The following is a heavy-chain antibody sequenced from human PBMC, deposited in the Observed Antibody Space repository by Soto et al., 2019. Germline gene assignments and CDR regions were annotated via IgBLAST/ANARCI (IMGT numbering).Heavy chain of an antibody. Sequence: GESLKISCKGSGYSFTSYWIGWVRQMPGKGLEWMGIIYPGDSDTRYSPSFQGQVTISADKSISTAYLQWSSLKASDTAMYYCATRGAARLGRYYYYGMDVWGQGTTGTVS. J-gene: IGHJ6*02. CDR3: ATRGAARLGRYYYYGMDV. CDR2: IYPGDSDT. V-gene: IGHV5-51*01. D-gene: IGHD6-6*01. CDR1: GYSFTSYW.